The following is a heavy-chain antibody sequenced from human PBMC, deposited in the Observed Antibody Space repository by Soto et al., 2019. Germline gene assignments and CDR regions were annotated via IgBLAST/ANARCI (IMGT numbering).Heavy chain of an antibody. CDR3: ARAPKAVDSLDY. CDR1: GFTFSHYG. V-gene: IGHV3-33*01. CDR2: IWYDGSNK. D-gene: IGHD6-19*01. Sequence: QVQLVESGGGVVQPGRSLTLSCAASGFTFSHYGIHWVHQAPGKGLEWVAVIWYDGSNKQYADSVKGRFTISRDNSKNTLYLQMNSLRAEDTAVYYCARAPKAVDSLDYWGQGTLVTVSS. J-gene: IGHJ4*02.